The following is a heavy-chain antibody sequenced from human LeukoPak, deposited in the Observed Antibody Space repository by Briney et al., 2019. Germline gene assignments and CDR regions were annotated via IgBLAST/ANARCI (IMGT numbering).Heavy chain of an antibody. CDR1: GGTFSSYA. CDR2: IIPIFGTA. J-gene: IGHJ6*03. CDR3: ASTGYSSSWYPPFYYYYYMDV. V-gene: IGHV1-69*13. Sequence: SVKVSCKASGGTFSSYAISWVRQAPGQGPEWMGGIIPIFGTANYAQKFQGRVTITADESTSTAYMELSSLRSEDTAVYYCASTGYSSSWYPPFYYYYYMDVWGKGTTVTVSS. D-gene: IGHD6-13*01.